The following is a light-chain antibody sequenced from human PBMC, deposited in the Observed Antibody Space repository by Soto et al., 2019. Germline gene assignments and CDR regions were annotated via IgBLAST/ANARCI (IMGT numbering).Light chain of an antibody. Sequence: EIVLTQSPATLSLSPGERATLSCRASQSVSSYLAWYQQKPGQAPRLLIYDASNRANGIPARFSGSGSGTDFTLTISSLEPEDFAVYYCQQRSNWPLLTFGGGTKVKIK. J-gene: IGKJ4*01. V-gene: IGKV3-11*01. CDR3: QQRSNWPLLT. CDR1: QSVSSY. CDR2: DAS.